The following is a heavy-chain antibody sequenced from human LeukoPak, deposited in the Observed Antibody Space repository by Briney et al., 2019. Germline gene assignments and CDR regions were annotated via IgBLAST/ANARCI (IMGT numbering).Heavy chain of an antibody. CDR1: GGSISSSSYY. CDR2: IYYSGSA. CDR3: ARGLGAAAGSYYYYGMDV. Sequence: PSETLSLTCTVSGGSISSSSYYWGWVRQPPGKGLEWIGSIYYSGSAYYNPSLKSRVTISVDTSKNQFSLKLSSVTAADTAVYYCARGLGAAAGSYYYYGMDVWGQGTTVTVSS. V-gene: IGHV4-39*07. J-gene: IGHJ6*02. D-gene: IGHD6-13*01.